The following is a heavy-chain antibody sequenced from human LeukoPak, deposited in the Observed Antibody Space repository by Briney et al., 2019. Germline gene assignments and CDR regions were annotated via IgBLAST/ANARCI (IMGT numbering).Heavy chain of an antibody. D-gene: IGHD2-2*01. J-gene: IGHJ6*02. CDR1: GGSISSGGYS. CDR2: IYHSGST. Sequence: SETLSLTCAVSGGSISSGGYSWSWIRQPPGKGLEWIGYIYHSGSTYYNPSLKSRVTISVDRSKNQFSLKLSSVTAADTAVYYCASFSSRSSTSCYAEALYGMDVWGQGTTVTVSS. V-gene: IGHV4-30-2*01. CDR3: ASFSSRSSTSCYAEALYGMDV.